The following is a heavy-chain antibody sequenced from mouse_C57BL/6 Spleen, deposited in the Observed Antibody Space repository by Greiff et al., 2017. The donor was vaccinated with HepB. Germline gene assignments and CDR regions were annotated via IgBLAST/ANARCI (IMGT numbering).Heavy chain of an antibody. CDR1: GYTFTSYW. V-gene: IGHV1-55*01. D-gene: IGHD2-5*01. CDR2: IYPGSGST. CDR3: ARAGSGYSKKRHWYFDV. Sequence: QVQLQQPGAELVKPGASVKMSCKASGYTFTSYWITWVKQRPGQGLEWIGDIYPGSGSTNYNEKFKSKATLTVDTSSSTAYMQLSSLTSEDSAVYYCARAGSGYSKKRHWYFDVWGTGTTVTVSS. J-gene: IGHJ1*03.